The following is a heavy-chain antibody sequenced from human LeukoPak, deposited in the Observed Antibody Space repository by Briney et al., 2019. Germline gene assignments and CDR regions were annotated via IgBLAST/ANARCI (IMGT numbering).Heavy chain of an antibody. D-gene: IGHD7-27*01. V-gene: IGHV3-23*01. CDR2: ITTSDGNT. Sequence: GGSLRLSCAASGFTFSSYTMSWVRQAPGKGLEWVSTITTSDGNTYYADSVKGRFTVSRDNSKNTLFLQMNSLGAEDTAVYYCAKDGGLWVSAHWGDSWGRGTLATVSS. CDR3: AKDGGLWVSAHWGDS. J-gene: IGHJ4*02. CDR1: GFTFSSYT.